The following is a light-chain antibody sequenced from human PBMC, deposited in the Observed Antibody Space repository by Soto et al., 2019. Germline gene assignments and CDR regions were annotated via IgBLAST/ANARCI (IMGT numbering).Light chain of an antibody. V-gene: IGKV1-5*01. J-gene: IGKJ1*01. CDR2: DAS. Sequence: DIQMTQSPSTLSASIGDRVTITCRASRSISDWLAWYQQKPGKAPELLIFDASSLKSGVPSRFSGSGSGTEFTLTISRLQPDDVATYHCLQYSSHSWTFGQGIKVDIK. CDR3: LQYSSHSWT. CDR1: RSISDW.